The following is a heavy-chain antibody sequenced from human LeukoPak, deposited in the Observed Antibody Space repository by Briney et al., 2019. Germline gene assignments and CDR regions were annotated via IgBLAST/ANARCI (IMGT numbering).Heavy chain of an antibody. J-gene: IGHJ4*02. Sequence: GASVKVSCKASGYTFTSYGISWVRQAPGQGLEWMGGIIPIFGTANYAQKFQGRVTITADESTSTAYMELSSLRSEDTAVYYCARESCSGGSCYYTGRWYWGQGTLVTVSS. CDR3: ARESCSGGSCYYTGRWY. CDR1: GYTFTSYG. D-gene: IGHD2-15*01. V-gene: IGHV1-69*13. CDR2: IIPIFGTA.